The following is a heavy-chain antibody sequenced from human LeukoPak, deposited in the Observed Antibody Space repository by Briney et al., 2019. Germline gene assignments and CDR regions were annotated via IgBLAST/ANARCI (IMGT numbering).Heavy chain of an antibody. V-gene: IGHV3-74*01. J-gene: IGHJ6*04. D-gene: IGHD4-17*01. CDR3: AREQYGDYVSDYYYYGMDV. CDR1: GFTFSRYW. Sequence: PGGSLRLSCAASGFTFSRYWMYWVRQAPGKGLVWVSRTNGDGSSTTYADSVKGRFSISRDNAKNTLYLQMNSLRAGDTAVYFCAREQYGDYVSDYYYYGMDVWGKGTTVTVSS. CDR2: TNGDGSST.